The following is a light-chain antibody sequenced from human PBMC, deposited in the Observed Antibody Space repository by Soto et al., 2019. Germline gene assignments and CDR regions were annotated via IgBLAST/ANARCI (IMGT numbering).Light chain of an antibody. J-gene: IGKJ4*01. CDR3: QRYGSSPLT. CDR1: QSVSSNY. Sequence: EIVLTQSPGTLSLSPGERATLSCRASQSVSSNYLVWYQQKPGQAPRLFIYGASSRATGIPDRFSGSGSGTDFTLTISRLEPEDFAVYYCQRYGSSPLTFGGGTKVDIK. CDR2: GAS. V-gene: IGKV3-20*01.